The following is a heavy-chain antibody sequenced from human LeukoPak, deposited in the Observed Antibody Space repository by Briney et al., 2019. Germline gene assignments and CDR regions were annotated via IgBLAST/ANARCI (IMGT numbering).Heavy chain of an antibody. CDR3: ARAVYDILTGSQGFDY. CDR1: GYTFTSYY. V-gene: IGHV1-46*01. Sequence: ASVKVSCKASGYTFTSYYMHWVRQAPGQGLEWMGIINPSGGSTGYAQKFQGRVTMTRNTSISTAYMELSSLRSEDTAVYYCARAVYDILTGSQGFDYWGQGTLVTVSS. J-gene: IGHJ4*02. D-gene: IGHD3-9*01. CDR2: INPSGGST.